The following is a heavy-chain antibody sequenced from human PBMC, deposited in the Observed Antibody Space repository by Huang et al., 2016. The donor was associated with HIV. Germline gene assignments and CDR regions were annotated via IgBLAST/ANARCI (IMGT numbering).Heavy chain of an antibody. Sequence: EVQLVESGGGLVQPGGSLRLSCAASGFTCSSYWMHWFRQAPGKGLVWVSRINGDGSSTNDADSVKGRFTISRDNAKNTLYVQVNSLRAEDTAVYYCARGTRLTGLWYFDLWGRGTLVIVSS. CDR3: ARGTRLTGLWYFDL. J-gene: IGHJ2*01. CDR2: INGDGSST. V-gene: IGHV3-74*01. D-gene: IGHD7-27*01. CDR1: GFTCSSYW.